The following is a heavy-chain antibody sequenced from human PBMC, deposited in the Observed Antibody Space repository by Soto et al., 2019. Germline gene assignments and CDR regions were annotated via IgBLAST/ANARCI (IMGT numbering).Heavy chain of an antibody. D-gene: IGHD6-13*01. V-gene: IGHV3-30*18. CDR1: GFTLTTYG. CDR3: AKEFGSTWIDH. CDR2: MSYDGTKE. Sequence: GGSLRLSCAASGFTLTTYGMHWVRQAPGKGLEWVTAMSYDGTKEYYADSVKGRFTISRDSSRNTLFLQLNSLRAEDTAVYYCAKEFGSTWIDHWGEGTLVTVSS. J-gene: IGHJ4*02.